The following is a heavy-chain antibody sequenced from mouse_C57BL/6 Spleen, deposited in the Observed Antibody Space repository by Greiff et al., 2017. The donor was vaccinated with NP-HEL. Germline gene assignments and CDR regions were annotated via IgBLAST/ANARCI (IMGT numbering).Heavy chain of an antibody. V-gene: IGHV5-9*01. CDR1: GFTFSSYT. CDR3: ARHYYGSSYYYAMDY. J-gene: IGHJ4*01. D-gene: IGHD1-1*01. CDR2: ISGGGGNT. Sequence: EVQRVESGGGLVKPGGSLKLSCAASGFTFSSYTMSWVRQTPEKRLEWVAPISGGGGNTYYPDSVKGRFTISRDNAKNTLYLQMSSLRSEDTALYYCARHYYGSSYYYAMDYWGQGTSVTVSS.